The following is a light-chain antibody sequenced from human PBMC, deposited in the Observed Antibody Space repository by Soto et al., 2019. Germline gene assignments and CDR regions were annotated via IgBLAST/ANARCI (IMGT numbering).Light chain of an antibody. J-gene: IGKJ1*01. CDR2: GAS. V-gene: IGKV3-20*01. CDR3: QQYGSSPRT. Sequence: EIVLTQSPGTLSLSPGERATLSCRASQSVSRNYLAWYQQKPGQAPWLLIYGASSRATGIPDRFGGSGSGTDFTLTISRLEPDDFAVYYCQQYGSSPRTFGQGTKVEIK. CDR1: QSVSRNY.